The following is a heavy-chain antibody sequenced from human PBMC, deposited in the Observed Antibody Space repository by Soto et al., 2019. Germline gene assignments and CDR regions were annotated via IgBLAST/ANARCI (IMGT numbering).Heavy chain of an antibody. Sequence: PGGSLRLSCAASGFTFSSYAMHWVRQAPGKGLEWVAVISYDGSNKYYADSVKGRFTISRDNSKNTLYLQMNSLRAEDTAVYYCAREMAYYYDSSGYYSTYYYYGMDVWAKGPRSPSP. CDR2: ISYDGSNK. V-gene: IGHV3-30-3*01. CDR1: GFTFSSYA. CDR3: AREMAYYYDSSGYYSTYYYYGMDV. D-gene: IGHD3-22*01. J-gene: IGHJ6*02.